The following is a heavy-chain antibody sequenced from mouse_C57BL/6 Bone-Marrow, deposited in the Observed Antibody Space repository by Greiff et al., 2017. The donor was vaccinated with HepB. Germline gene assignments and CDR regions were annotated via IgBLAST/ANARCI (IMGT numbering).Heavy chain of an antibody. Sequence: EVKVVESGGGLVKPGGSLKLSCAASGFTFSSYAMSWVRQTPEKRLEWVATISEGGSYTYYPDNVKGRFTISRDNAKNNLYLQMSHLKSEDTAMYYCARDTGSTMVTKEYFDVWGTGTTVTVSS. CDR2: ISEGGSYT. V-gene: IGHV5-4*01. CDR3: ARDTGSTMVTKEYFDV. D-gene: IGHD2-2*01. CDR1: GFTFSSYA. J-gene: IGHJ1*03.